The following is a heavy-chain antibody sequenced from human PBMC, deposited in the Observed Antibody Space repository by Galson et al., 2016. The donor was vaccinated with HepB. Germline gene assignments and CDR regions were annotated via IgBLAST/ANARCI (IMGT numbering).Heavy chain of an antibody. CDR3: ARGDYGSGSYFGGMDV. Sequence: SCKASGYTFTSYGISWVRQAPGQGLEWMGWISAYNGNTNYAQKLQGRVTMTTDTSTSTAYMGLRSLRSDDTAVYYCARGDYGSGSYFGGMDVWGQGTTVTVSS. J-gene: IGHJ6*02. CDR2: ISAYNGNT. D-gene: IGHD3-10*01. V-gene: IGHV1-18*01. CDR1: GYTFTSYG.